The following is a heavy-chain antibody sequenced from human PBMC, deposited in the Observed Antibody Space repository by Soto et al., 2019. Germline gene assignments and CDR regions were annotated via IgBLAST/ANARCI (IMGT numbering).Heavy chain of an antibody. D-gene: IGHD6-19*01. J-gene: IGHJ4*02. CDR2: ISGSGGST. V-gene: IGHV3-23*01. CDR1: GFTFSNYA. Sequence: EVQLLESGGGLVQPGGSLRLSYAASGFTFSNYAMNWVRQAPGKGLEWVSVISGSGGSTYYADSVKGRFTISRDNSKNTLDLQMNSLRAEDTAVYYCASRSSGWYFDYWGQGTLVTVSS. CDR3: ASRSSGWYFDY.